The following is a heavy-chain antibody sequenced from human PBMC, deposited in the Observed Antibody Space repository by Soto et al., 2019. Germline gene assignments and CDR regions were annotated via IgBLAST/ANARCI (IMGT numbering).Heavy chain of an antibody. V-gene: IGHV3-30-3*01. CDR2: ISYDGSNK. D-gene: IGHD4-17*01. CDR3: ARDVAVETVTTVY. J-gene: IGHJ4*02. Sequence: QVQLVESGGGVVQPGRSLRLSCAASGFTFSSYAMHWVRQAPGKGLEWVAVISYDGSNKYYADSVKGRFTISRDNSKNTLFLQMNSLRAEDTAVYYCARDVAVETVTTVYWGQGTLVTVSS. CDR1: GFTFSSYA.